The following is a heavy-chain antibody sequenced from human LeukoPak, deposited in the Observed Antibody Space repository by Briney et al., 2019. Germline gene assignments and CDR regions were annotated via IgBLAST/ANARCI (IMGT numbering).Heavy chain of an antibody. CDR1: GFTFSSYA. V-gene: IGHV3-23*01. CDR3: ARGDKRYYGSGSYYNVLPS. D-gene: IGHD3-10*01. CDR2: ISGSGGST. J-gene: IGHJ4*02. Sequence: PGGSLRLSCAASGFTFSSYAMSWVRQAPGKGLEWVSAISGSGGSTYYAASVKGRFTISRDNSKNTLYLQMNSLRAEDTAVYYCARGDKRYYGSGSYYNVLPSGGQGTLVTVSS.